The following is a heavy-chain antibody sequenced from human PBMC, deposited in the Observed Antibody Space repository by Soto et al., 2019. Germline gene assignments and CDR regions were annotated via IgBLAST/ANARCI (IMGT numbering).Heavy chain of an antibody. D-gene: IGHD4-17*01. Sequence: PSETLSLTCSVSGGSVSNKTYYWSWIRQPPGKRLVWIGYAYYSGTTNYNPSLKSRVTISVDLSKNQFSLRRSSVTTADTALYYCARTTAVPNTLRSRYFFDYWGQGTLVTV. CDR1: GGSVSNKTYY. J-gene: IGHJ4*02. V-gene: IGHV4-61*01. CDR3: ARTTAVPNTLRSRYFFDY. CDR2: AYYSGTT.